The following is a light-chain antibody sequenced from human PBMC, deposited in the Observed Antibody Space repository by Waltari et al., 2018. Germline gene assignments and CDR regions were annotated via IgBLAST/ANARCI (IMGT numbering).Light chain of an antibody. CDR1: EHVNNY. Sequence: DIQMTQSPSSLSASVGDRVTITCRASEHVNNYLNWYQQKPGKAPKLLIYKASTLQSGVPSRFSGSGSGTDYTFTISSLQSEDVATYYCQHGYGTPLTFGGGTKVEIK. CDR3: QHGYGTPLT. J-gene: IGKJ4*01. V-gene: IGKV1-39*01. CDR2: KAS.